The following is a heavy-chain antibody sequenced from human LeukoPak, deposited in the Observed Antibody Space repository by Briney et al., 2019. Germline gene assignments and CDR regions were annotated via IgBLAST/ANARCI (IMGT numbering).Heavy chain of an antibody. Sequence: SETLSLTCTVSGGSISSYYWSWIRQPPGKGLEWIGYIYYSGSTNYNPSLKSRVTISIDTSKKHFSLRLSSVTAADTAVYYCARPERQWLARGAFDIWGQGTMVTVSS. V-gene: IGHV4-59*12. J-gene: IGHJ3*02. CDR3: ARPERQWLARGAFDI. D-gene: IGHD6-19*01. CDR2: IYYSGST. CDR1: GGSISSYY.